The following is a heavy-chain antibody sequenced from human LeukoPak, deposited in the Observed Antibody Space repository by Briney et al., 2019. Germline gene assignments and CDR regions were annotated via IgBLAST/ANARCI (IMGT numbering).Heavy chain of an antibody. Sequence: PGGSLRLSCAASGFTFSSYSMNWVRQAPGKGLEWVSSISSSSSYIYYADSVKGRLTISRDNAKNSLYLQMNSLRAEDTAVYYCARDPTVWFGDISFYYGMDVWGKGTTVTVSS. CDR2: ISSSSSYI. CDR1: GFTFSSYS. CDR3: ARDPTVWFGDISFYYGMDV. V-gene: IGHV3-21*01. J-gene: IGHJ6*04. D-gene: IGHD3-10*01.